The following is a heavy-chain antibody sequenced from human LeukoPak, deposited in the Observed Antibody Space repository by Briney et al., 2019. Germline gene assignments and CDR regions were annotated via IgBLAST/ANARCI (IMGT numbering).Heavy chain of an antibody. V-gene: IGHV1-3*01. Sequence: ASVKVSCKASGYTFTSYAIHWVRQAPGQRLEWMGWINAGNGNTKYSQKFRGRVTITRDTSASTAYMELSSLRSEDTAVYYCARDPSDLLWFGELFVWFDPWGQGTLVTVSS. CDR1: GYTFTSYA. D-gene: IGHD3-10*01. J-gene: IGHJ5*02. CDR3: ARDPSDLLWFGELFVWFDP. CDR2: INAGNGNT.